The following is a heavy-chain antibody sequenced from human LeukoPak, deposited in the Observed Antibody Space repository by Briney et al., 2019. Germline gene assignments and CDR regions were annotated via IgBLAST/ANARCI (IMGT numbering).Heavy chain of an antibody. D-gene: IGHD6-13*01. CDR1: GGSISSSIYY. CDR2: ISYSGST. Sequence: SETLSLTCTVSGGSISSSIYYWAWIRQPPWKGLEWIGSISYSGSTYYNPSLKSRVTISVDTSKNQFSLKLSSVTAADTAVYYCARELYSSRTNDAFVIWGQGTMVTVSS. V-gene: IGHV4-39*07. CDR3: ARELYSSRTNDAFVI. J-gene: IGHJ3*02.